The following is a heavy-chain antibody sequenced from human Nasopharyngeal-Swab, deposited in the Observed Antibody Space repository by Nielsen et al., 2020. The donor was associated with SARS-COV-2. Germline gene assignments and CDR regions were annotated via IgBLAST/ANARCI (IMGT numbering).Heavy chain of an antibody. CDR1: GFTFSSYG. J-gene: IGHJ4*02. CDR3: AKNSGYDSFDY. CDR2: ISYDGSNK. D-gene: IGHD5-12*01. Sequence: GSPLKISCAASGFTFSSYGMHWVRQAPGKGLEWVAVISYDGSNKYYADSVKGRFTISRDNSKNTLYLQMNSLRAEDTAVYYCAKNSGYDSFDYWGQGTLVTVSS. V-gene: IGHV3-30*18.